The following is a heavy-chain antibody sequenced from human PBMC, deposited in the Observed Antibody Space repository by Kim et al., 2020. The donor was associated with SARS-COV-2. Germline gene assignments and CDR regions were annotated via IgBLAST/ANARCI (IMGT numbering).Heavy chain of an antibody. CDR3: ASLSPSAPVGFDY. CDR2: IYYSGST. D-gene: IGHD1-26*01. V-gene: IGHV4-31*03. J-gene: IGHJ4*02. CDR1: GGSISSGGYY. Sequence: SETLSLTCTVSGGSISSGGYYWSWIRQHPGKGLEWIGYIYYSGSTYYNPSLKSRVTISVDTSKNQFSLKLSSVTAADTAVYYCASLSPSAPVGFDYWGQGTLVTVSS.